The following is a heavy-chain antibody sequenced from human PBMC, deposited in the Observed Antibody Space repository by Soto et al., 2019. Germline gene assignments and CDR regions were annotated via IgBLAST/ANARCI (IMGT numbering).Heavy chain of an antibody. D-gene: IGHD6-6*01. CDR2: IGTAGDT. J-gene: IGHJ6*02. CDR3: ARDLYSSSSHYYYYGMDV. Sequence: VGSLRLSCAASGFTFSSYDMHWVRQATGKGLEWVSAIGTAGDTYYPGSVKGRFTISRENAKNSLYLQMNSLRAGDTAVYYCARDLYSSSSHYYYYGMDVWGQGTTVTVSS. V-gene: IGHV3-13*01. CDR1: GFTFSSYD.